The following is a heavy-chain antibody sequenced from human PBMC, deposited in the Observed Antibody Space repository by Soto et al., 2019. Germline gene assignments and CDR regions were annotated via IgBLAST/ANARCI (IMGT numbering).Heavy chain of an antibody. Sequence: ASVKVSCKASGGTFSSYAISWVRQAPGQGLEWMGGIIPIFGTANYAQKFQGRVTITADESTSTAYMELSSLRSEDTAVYYCARGGTDYDFWSGSHNWFDPWGQGTLVTVSS. CDR3: ARGGTDYDFWSGSHNWFDP. CDR2: IIPIFGTA. V-gene: IGHV1-69*13. CDR1: GGTFSSYA. D-gene: IGHD3-3*01. J-gene: IGHJ5*02.